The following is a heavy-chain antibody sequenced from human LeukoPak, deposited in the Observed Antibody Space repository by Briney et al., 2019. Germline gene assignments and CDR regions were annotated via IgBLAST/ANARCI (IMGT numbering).Heavy chain of an antibody. Sequence: SETLSLTCTVSGGSISSSSYYWVWIRQPPGKGLEWIGSIYYSGSTYYNPSLKSRVTISVDTSKNQFSLKLSSVTAADTAVYYCARDQYSSSPYYYYYMDVWGKGTTVTVSS. CDR1: GGSISSSSYY. D-gene: IGHD6-6*01. J-gene: IGHJ6*03. CDR3: ARDQYSSSPYYYYYMDV. V-gene: IGHV4-39*07. CDR2: IYYSGST.